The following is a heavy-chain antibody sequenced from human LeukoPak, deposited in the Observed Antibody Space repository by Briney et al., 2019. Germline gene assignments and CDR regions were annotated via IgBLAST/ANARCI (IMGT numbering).Heavy chain of an antibody. Sequence: GGSLRLSCAASGFTLTADYMSWIRQAPGQGLEWVSDISSSGSTIDYAASLKGRFTISRDNATNSLYLQMNSPMVQAQAVYYIARDPTYYYDRSGYPTDGGQGTLVTVPS. J-gene: IGHJ1*01. CDR3: ARDPTYYYDRSGYPTD. CDR1: GFTLTADY. CDR2: ISSSGSTI. D-gene: IGHD3-22*01. V-gene: IGHV3-11*04.